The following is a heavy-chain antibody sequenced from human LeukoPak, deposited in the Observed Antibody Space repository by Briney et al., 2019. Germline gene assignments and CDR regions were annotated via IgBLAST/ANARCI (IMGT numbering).Heavy chain of an antibody. V-gene: IGHV3-23*01. CDR3: ARISGSGSNYYYYYMDV. D-gene: IGHD3-10*01. CDR1: GFTFSSSA. Sequence: GGSLRLSCAASGFTFSSSAMSWVRQAPGKGLEWVSAISGSGGSTYYADSVKGRFTISRDNSKNTLYLQMNSLRAEDTAVYYCARISGSGSNYYYYYMDVWGKGTTVTISS. J-gene: IGHJ6*03. CDR2: ISGSGGST.